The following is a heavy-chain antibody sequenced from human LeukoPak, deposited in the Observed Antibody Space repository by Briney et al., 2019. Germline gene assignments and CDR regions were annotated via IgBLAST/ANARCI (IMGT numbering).Heavy chain of an antibody. V-gene: IGHV4-30-2*01. CDR2: INHSGST. CDR3: ARKLGGTIFG. CDR1: GGSISSGGYY. Sequence: PSQTLSLTCTVSGGSISSGGYYWSWIRQPPGKGLEWIGEINHSGSTNYNPSLKSRVTISVDTSKNQFSLKLSSVTAADTAVYYCARKLGGTIFGWGQGTLVTVSS. J-gene: IGHJ4*02. D-gene: IGHD3-3*01.